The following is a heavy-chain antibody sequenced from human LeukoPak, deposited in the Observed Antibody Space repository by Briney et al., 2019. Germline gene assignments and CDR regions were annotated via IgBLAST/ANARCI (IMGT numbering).Heavy chain of an antibody. CDR2: INHSGST. D-gene: IGHD1-26*01. Sequence: PSETLSLTCAVYGGSFSSYYWSWIRQPPGKGLEWIGEINHSGSTNYNPSLKSRVTISVDTSKNQFSLKLSSVTAADTAVYYCARGKVGAPYYYYYYYMDVWGKGTTVTVSS. CDR3: ARGKVGAPYYYYYYYMDV. J-gene: IGHJ6*03. V-gene: IGHV4-34*01. CDR1: GGSFSSYY.